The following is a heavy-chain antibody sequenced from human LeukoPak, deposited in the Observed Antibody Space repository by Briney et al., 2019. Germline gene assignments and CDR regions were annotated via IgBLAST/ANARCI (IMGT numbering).Heavy chain of an antibody. D-gene: IGHD3-10*02. CDR3: AKELDTMFFDY. Sequence: GGSLRLSCATSGFNFDRYTIHWVRQAPGKGLEWVSLAGWAGGTTFYSDSVGGRFTISRDSGRKSVYLQMNSLTTDDTAFYFCAKELDTMFFDYWGQGALVTVSS. V-gene: IGHV3-43*01. CDR1: GFNFDRYT. J-gene: IGHJ4*02. CDR2: AGWAGGTT.